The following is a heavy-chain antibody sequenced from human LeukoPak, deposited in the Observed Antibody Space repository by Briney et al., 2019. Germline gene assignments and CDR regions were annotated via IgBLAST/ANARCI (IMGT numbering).Heavy chain of an antibody. CDR1: GYTFTSYD. V-gene: IGHV1-8*03. D-gene: IGHD1-26*01. Sequence: ASVKVSCKASGYTFTSYDINWVRQATGQGLEWMGWMNPNSGNTGYAQKFQGRVTITRNTSISTAYMELSSLRSEDTAVYYCARRGGSYYLSYYYYYMYVWGKGTTVTVSS. CDR3: ARRGGSYYLSYYYYYMYV. CDR2: MNPNSGNT. J-gene: IGHJ6*03.